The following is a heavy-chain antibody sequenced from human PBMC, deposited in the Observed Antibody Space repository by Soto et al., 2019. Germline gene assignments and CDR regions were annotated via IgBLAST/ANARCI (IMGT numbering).Heavy chain of an antibody. CDR3: ARYAAYDSVWGNSDGNDY. CDR2: IYYSGAT. V-gene: IGHV4-39*01. Sequence: PSETLSLTCTVPVGSISSNSYYWDWIRQPPGKGLEWIGSIYYSGATYYNPSLQSRVTISVDTSKNQFSLHLSSVTAADTAVYYCARYAAYDSVWGNSDGNDYWGQGTLVTVSS. J-gene: IGHJ4*02. CDR1: VGSISSNSYY. D-gene: IGHD3-16*01.